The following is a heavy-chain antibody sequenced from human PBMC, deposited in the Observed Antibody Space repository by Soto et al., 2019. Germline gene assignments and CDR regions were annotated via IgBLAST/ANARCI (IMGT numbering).Heavy chain of an antibody. V-gene: IGHV3-23*01. CDR1: GFTFSSYA. D-gene: IGHD5-18*01. Sequence: GGSLRLSCAASGFTFSSYAMNWVRQAPGKGLEWVSAISGSGGRTYYADSVKGRFTISRDNSKNTLYLQMNSLRAEDTAVYYCAKDLSSYGALDYWGQGTLVTVSS. CDR2: ISGSGGRT. J-gene: IGHJ4*02. CDR3: AKDLSSYGALDY.